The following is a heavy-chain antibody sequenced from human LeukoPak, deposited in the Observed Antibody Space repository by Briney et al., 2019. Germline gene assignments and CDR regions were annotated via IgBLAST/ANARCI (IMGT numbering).Heavy chain of an antibody. D-gene: IGHD1-7*01. Sequence: GGSPRLSCAASGFSFGSFGMHWVRQAPGKGLQSVAAIWYDGTEKYYADSVKGRFTISRDTPKNTLYLQMDSLRAEDTALYYCARTRGLLDAFDIWGQGTMVTVSS. J-gene: IGHJ3*02. V-gene: IGHV3-33*01. CDR2: IWYDGTEK. CDR1: GFSFGSFG. CDR3: ARTRGLLDAFDI.